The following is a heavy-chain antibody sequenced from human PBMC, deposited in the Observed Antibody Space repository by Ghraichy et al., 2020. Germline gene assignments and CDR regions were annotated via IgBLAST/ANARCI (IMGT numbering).Heavy chain of an antibody. Sequence: VGSLRLSCAVSGFTFSNYGMNWVRQAPGKGLEWVSFIDSSGNYINYADSVKGRFTISRDNAKNSLYLQMNSLRTEDTAIYYCARGGVGTDYWGQGTLVTVSS. J-gene: IGHJ4*02. D-gene: IGHD2-8*02. V-gene: IGHV3-21*01. CDR3: ARGGVGTDY. CDR2: IDSSGNYI. CDR1: GFTFSNYG.